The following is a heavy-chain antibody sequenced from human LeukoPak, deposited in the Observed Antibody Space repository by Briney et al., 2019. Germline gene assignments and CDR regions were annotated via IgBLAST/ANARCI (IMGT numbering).Heavy chain of an antibody. Sequence: ASVKVSCKTSGYTFTDYYIHWVRQAPGQGLEWMGWINTKTGRTSFARTFQGRVTLTRDPSITTVYMDMAWLTSDDTAIYFCARADFIDAGPYVIAPWGQGTLDTVSS. CDR3: ARADFIDAGPYVIAP. CDR2: INTKTGRT. J-gene: IGHJ5*02. D-gene: IGHD3-3*01. CDR1: GYTFTDYY. V-gene: IGHV1-2*02.